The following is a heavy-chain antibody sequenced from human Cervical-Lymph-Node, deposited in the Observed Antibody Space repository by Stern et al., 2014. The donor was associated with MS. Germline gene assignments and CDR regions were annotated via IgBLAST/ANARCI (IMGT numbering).Heavy chain of an antibody. CDR2: ISWNSGSI. D-gene: IGHD3-3*01. CDR1: GFTFDDYA. Sequence: EVQLVESGGGLVQPGRSLRLSCAASGFTFDDYAMHWVRQAPGKGLEWVSGISWNSGSIGYADSVKGRFTISRDNAKNSLYLQMNSLRAEDTALYYCAKDARYDFWSGFGMGFRNAPLGFDPWGQGTLVTVSS. V-gene: IGHV3-9*01. J-gene: IGHJ5*02. CDR3: AKDARYDFWSGFGMGFRNAPLGFDP.